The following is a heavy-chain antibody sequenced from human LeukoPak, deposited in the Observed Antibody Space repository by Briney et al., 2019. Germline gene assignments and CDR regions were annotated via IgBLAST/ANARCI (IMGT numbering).Heavy chain of an antibody. J-gene: IGHJ4*02. Sequence: GGSLRLSCVASGFTFNNYAMNWVRQAPGKGLEWVSGISDSGGTTDYADSVKGRFTISRDNSKNTLYLQMNSLRAEDTAVYYCAKRRGSYSFYFDYWGQGTLVTVSS. CDR3: AKRRGSYSFYFDY. V-gene: IGHV3-23*01. CDR1: GFTFNNYA. D-gene: IGHD1-26*01. CDR2: ISDSGGTT.